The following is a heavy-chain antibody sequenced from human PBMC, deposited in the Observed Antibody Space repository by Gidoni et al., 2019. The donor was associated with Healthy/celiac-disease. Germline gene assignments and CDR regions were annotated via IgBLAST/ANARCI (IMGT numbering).Heavy chain of an antibody. D-gene: IGHD3-22*01. CDR1: GFTFRSYV. CDR2: MSGSGGST. V-gene: IGHV3-23*01. J-gene: IGHJ3*02. Sequence: EVQLLESGGGLVQPGGSLRPSCAASGFTFRSYVMWWVRQAPGKGLEWGSTMSGSGGSTYYADAVKGRFTISRDNSKNTLYLQMNSLRAEDTAVYYCAKDLRNGYYYDSSGPDGFDIWGQGTMVTVSS. CDR3: AKDLRNGYYYDSSGPDGFDI.